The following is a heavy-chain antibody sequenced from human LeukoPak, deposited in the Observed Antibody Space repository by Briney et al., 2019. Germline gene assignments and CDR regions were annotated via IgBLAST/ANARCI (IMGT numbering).Heavy chain of an antibody. CDR3: ASCGSGSYRFDP. Sequence: TPSETLSLTCTVSGGSISSGNYYWSWIRQHPGEGLEWIGYIHHSGSTYYNPSLKSRVIISVDTSKSQFSLKLNSVTAADTAVYYCASCGSGSYRFDPWGQGTLVTVSS. J-gene: IGHJ5*02. CDR2: IHHSGST. D-gene: IGHD3-10*01. V-gene: IGHV4-31*03. CDR1: GGSISSGNYY.